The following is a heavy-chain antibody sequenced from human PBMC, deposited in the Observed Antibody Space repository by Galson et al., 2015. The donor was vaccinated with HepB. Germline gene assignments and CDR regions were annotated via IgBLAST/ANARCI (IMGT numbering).Heavy chain of an antibody. V-gene: IGHV3-7*03. CDR1: GFTFSSYW. CDR3: ARDRAAMAHLLIYYFDY. J-gene: IGHJ4*02. Sequence: SLRLSCAASGFTFSSYWMSWVRQAPGKGLEWVANIKQDGSEKYYVDSVKGRFTISRDNAKNSLYLQMNSLRAEDTAVYYCARDRAAMAHLLIYYFDYWGQGTLVTVSS. D-gene: IGHD5-18*01. CDR2: IKQDGSEK.